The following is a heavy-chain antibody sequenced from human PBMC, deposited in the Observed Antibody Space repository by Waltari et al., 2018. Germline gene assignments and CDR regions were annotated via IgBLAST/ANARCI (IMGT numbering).Heavy chain of an antibody. D-gene: IGHD1-26*01. V-gene: IGHV3-53*01. CDR3: ARPVGNET. Sequence: EVQLVESGGGLVQPGGSLRLSCAASGFSVSGVYMTWVRQAPGKGLQWVSIIYRGGSTYYADSVKCRFTISRDNSKNTVFLQMNSLRVDDTAVYYCARPVGNETWGQGTLVTVSS. CDR2: IYRGGST. CDR1: GFSVSGVY. J-gene: IGHJ5*02.